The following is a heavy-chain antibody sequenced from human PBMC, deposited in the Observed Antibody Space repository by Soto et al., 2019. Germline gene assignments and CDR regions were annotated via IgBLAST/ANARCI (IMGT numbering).Heavy chain of an antibody. V-gene: IGHV3-66*01. CDR3: ARDRRHYYGMDV. CDR2: IYSGGST. J-gene: IGHJ6*02. CDR1: GFTVSSNY. Sequence: EVQLVESGGGLVQPGGSLRLSCAASGFTVSSNYMSWVRQAPGKGLEWVSVIYSGGSTYYADSVKGRFTISRDNSKNTLYLQMNSLRAEDTAVYYGARDRRHYYGMDVWGQGTTVTVSS.